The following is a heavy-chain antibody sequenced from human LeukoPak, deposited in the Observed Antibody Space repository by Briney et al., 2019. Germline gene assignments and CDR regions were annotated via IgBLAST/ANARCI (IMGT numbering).Heavy chain of an antibody. J-gene: IGHJ4*02. V-gene: IGHV3-9*01. Sequence: SLRLSCAASGFTFNDYAMHWVRQAPGKGLEWVSGISWNSGSIGYADSVKGRFTISRDNAKNSLYLQMNSLRVEDTALYYCAKDLEPWGYYFDYWGQGTLVTVSS. D-gene: IGHD1-1*01. CDR2: ISWNSGSI. CDR1: GFTFNDYA. CDR3: AKDLEPWGYYFDY.